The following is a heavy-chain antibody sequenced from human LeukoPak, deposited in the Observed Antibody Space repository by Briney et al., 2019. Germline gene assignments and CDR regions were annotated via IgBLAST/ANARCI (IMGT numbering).Heavy chain of an antibody. CDR2: IKQDGSEK. CDR1: GFTFSSYW. CDR3: ARVRFGDY. Sequence: GGSLRLSCAASGFTFSSYWMTWVRQAPGKGLGWVANIKQDGSEKYYMDSVKGRFTISRDNAKNSLYLQMNSLRAEDAAVYYCARVRFGDYWGQGTLVTVSS. V-gene: IGHV3-7*01. J-gene: IGHJ4*02. D-gene: IGHD3-10*01.